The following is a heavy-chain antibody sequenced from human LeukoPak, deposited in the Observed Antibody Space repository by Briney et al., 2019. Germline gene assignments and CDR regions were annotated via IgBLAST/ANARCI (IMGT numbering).Heavy chain of an antibody. CDR3: AKRPSDYGDYVSYFDY. CDR1: GFSFISYG. Sequence: PGGSLRLCCAASGFSFISYGMHWVRQAPGKGLEWVGVISDDGRRKDYADSVKGRFTISRDNSKDTLYLQMNSLTAEDTAVYYCAKRPSDYGDYVSYFDYRGQGTLVTVSS. J-gene: IGHJ4*02. CDR2: ISDDGRRK. D-gene: IGHD4-17*01. V-gene: IGHV3-30*18.